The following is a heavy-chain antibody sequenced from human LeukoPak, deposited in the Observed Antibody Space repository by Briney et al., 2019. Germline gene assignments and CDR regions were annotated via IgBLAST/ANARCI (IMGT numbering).Heavy chain of an antibody. D-gene: IGHD1-26*01. CDR3: ARDREGP. J-gene: IGHJ5*02. V-gene: IGHV3-53*01. CDR2: IYSGGAT. CDR1: GVTVSNNY. Sequence: GGSLRLSCVPSGVTVSNNYMRWGRPAPGKGLEWVSSIYSGGATKYADSVKDRFTISRDNSKNTLYLQMNSLRPEDTAVYYCARDREGPWGQGTLVTVSS.